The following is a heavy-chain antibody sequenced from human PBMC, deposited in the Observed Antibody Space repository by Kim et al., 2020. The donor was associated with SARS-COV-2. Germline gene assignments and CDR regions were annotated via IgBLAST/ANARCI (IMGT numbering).Heavy chain of an antibody. J-gene: IGHJ3*02. CDR1: GGSISSYY. CDR2: IYYSGST. V-gene: IGHV4-59*12. Sequence: SETLSLTCTVSGGSISSYYWSWIRQPPGKGLEWIGYIYYSGSTNYNPSLKSRVTISVDTSKNQFSLKLSSVTAADTAVYYCAREGGRYSGSSLPIWGQGTMVTVSS. CDR3: AREGGRYSGSSLPI. D-gene: IGHD1-26*01.